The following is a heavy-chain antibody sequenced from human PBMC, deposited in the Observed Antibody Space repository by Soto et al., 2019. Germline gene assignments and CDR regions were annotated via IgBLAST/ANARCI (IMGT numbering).Heavy chain of an antibody. CDR3: ASSPADIVVVPAATTPSSGWYELAY. CDR1: GGTFSSYA. D-gene: IGHD2-2*01. V-gene: IGHV1-69*13. J-gene: IGHJ4*02. Sequence: VASVKVSCKASGGTFSSYAISWVRQAPGQGLEWMGGIIPIFGTANYAQKFQGRVTITEDESTSTAYMALTRLRSEDTAVYYCASSPADIVVVPAATTPSSGWYELAYWGQGTLVTVSS. CDR2: IIPIFGTA.